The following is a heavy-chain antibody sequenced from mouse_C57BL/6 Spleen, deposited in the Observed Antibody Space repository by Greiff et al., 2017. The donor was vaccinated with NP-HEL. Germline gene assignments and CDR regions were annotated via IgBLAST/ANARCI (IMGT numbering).Heavy chain of an antibody. D-gene: IGHD2-3*01. CDR3: ARAEDGYYDFDY. CDR2: INPNNGGT. V-gene: IGHV1-26*01. Sequence: EVQLQQSGPELVKPGASVKISCKASGYTFTDYYMNWVKQSHGKSLEWIGDINPNNGGTSYNQKFKGKATLTVDKSSSTAYMELRSLTSEDSAVYYCARAEDGYYDFDYWGQGTTLTVSS. J-gene: IGHJ2*01. CDR1: GYTFTDYY.